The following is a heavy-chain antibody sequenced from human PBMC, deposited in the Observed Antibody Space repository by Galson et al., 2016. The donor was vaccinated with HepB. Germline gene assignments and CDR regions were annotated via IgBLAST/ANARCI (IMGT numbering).Heavy chain of an antibody. CDR3: VRRGDGYKYDY. J-gene: IGHJ4*02. D-gene: IGHD5-24*01. V-gene: IGHV1-3*04. CDR1: GYTFTTYA. Sequence: SVTVSCKASGYTFTTYALHWVRQAPGQRLEWVGWIITGNGNTKYSQKFQGRVTLTRDTSASTAYMELSSLRSEDTAAYYCVRRGDGYKYDYWGQGTLVTVSS. CDR2: IITGNGNT.